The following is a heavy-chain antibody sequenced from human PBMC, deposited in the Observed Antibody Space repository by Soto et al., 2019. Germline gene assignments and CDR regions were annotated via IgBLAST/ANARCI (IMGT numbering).Heavy chain of an antibody. CDR1: GFTFSNFV. V-gene: IGHV3-23*01. Sequence: EVQLLESGGGLVQPGGSLRLSCAASGFTFSNFVMTWVRQAPGKGLDWVSSITAAGDIDAYADSVRGRFTISRDNSEDTLALEMSGLRVEDSAVYYCAKLSSREGYNRGQGTLVTVPS. D-gene: IGHD5-18*01. J-gene: IGHJ4*02. CDR3: AKLSSREGYN. CDR2: ITAAGDID.